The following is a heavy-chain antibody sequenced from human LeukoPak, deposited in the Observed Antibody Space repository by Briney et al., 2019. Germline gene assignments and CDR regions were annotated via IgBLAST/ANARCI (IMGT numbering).Heavy chain of an antibody. CDR1: GGSFSGYH. CDR2: INHSGST. Sequence: SETLSLTCAVYGGSFSGYHWSWIRQPPGKGLEWIGEINHSGSTNYNPSLKSRVTISVDTSKNQFSLKLSSVTAADTAVYYCARRTPGYSSSWYPYYYYGMDVWGQGTTATVSS. V-gene: IGHV4-34*01. CDR3: ARRTPGYSSSWYPYYYYGMDV. D-gene: IGHD6-13*01. J-gene: IGHJ6*02.